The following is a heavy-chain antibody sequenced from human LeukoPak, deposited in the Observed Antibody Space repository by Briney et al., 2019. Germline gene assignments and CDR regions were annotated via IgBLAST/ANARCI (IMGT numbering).Heavy chain of an antibody. CDR3: ARTYYYDSSGYPHGMGY. Sequence: GASVKVSFKASGYTFIGYYMHGVRQAPGQGLEWMGRINANSGGTNYAQKFQGRVTMTRDTSISTAYMELSRLRSDDTAVYYCARTYYYDSSGYPHGMGYWGQGTLVTVSS. J-gene: IGHJ4*02. CDR2: INANSGGT. V-gene: IGHV1-2*02. D-gene: IGHD3-22*01. CDR1: GYTFIGYY.